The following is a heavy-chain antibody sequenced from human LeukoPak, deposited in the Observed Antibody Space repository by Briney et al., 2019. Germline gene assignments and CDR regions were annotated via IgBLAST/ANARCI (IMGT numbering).Heavy chain of an antibody. CDR1: GFTFSDYY. CDR2: ISSSGSTI. D-gene: IGHD6-6*01. V-gene: IGHV3-11*04. CDR3: AIDSAPSIASRPYPDY. J-gene: IGHJ4*02. Sequence: GGSLRLSCAACGFTFSDYYMSWIRQAPGKGLECVSYISSSGSTIYYTDSVKGRFTISRDNTKNSLYLQMNSLRAEDTAVYSSAIDSAPSIASRPYPDYWGQGTLVTVSS.